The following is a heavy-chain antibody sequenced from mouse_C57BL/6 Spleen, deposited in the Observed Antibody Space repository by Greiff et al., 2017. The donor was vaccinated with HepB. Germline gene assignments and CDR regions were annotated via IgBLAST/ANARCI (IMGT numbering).Heavy chain of an antibody. CDR1: GYTFTSYW. Sequence: QVQLQQPGTELVKPGASVKLSCKASGYTFTSYWMHWVKQRPGQGLEWIGNINPSNGGTNYNEKFKSKATLTVDKSSSTAYMQLSSLTSEDSAVYYCARSGELGQYWYFDVWGTGTTVTVSS. J-gene: IGHJ1*03. CDR3: ARSGELGQYWYFDV. CDR2: INPSNGGT. V-gene: IGHV1-53*01. D-gene: IGHD4-1*01.